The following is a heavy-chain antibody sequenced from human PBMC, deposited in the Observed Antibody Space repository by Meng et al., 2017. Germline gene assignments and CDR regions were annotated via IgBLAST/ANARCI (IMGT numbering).Heavy chain of an antibody. CDR3: ARDWNPWIQLWTTYYYYGMDV. CDR2: INSDGSST. V-gene: IGHV3-74*01. J-gene: IGHJ6*02. Sequence: GESLKISCAASGFTFSSYWMHWVRQAPGKGLVWVSRINSDGSSTSYADSVKGRFTISRDNAKSTLYLQMNSLRAEDTAVYYCARDWNPWIQLWTTYYYYGMDVWGQGTTVTVSS. CDR1: GFTFSSYW. D-gene: IGHD5-18*01.